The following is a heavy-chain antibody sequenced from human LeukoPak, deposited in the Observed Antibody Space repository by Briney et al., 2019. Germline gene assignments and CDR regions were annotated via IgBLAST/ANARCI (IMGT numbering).Heavy chain of an antibody. J-gene: IGHJ4*02. Sequence: ASVKVSCKASGYTFTGYYMHWVRQAPGQGLEWMGWINPNSGGTNYAQKFQGRVTMTRDTSISTAYMELSRLRSDDTAVYYCARGVTSFGYSGYHYFDYWGQGTRVTVSS. CDR2: INPNSGGT. CDR1: GYTFTGYY. D-gene: IGHD5-12*01. V-gene: IGHV1-2*02. CDR3: ARGVTSFGYSGYHYFDY.